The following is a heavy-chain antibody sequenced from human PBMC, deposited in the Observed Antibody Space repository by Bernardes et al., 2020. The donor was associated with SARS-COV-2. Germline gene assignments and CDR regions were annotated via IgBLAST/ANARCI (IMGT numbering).Heavy chain of an antibody. V-gene: IGHV1-18*01. J-gene: IGHJ4*02. CDR3: ARAGSGTYSTLDY. CDR2: VSTYSGDT. D-gene: IGHD3-10*01. CDR1: GYTFTSHG. Sequence: ASVKVSCKASGYTFTSHGISWVRQAPGQGLEWMGWVSTYSGDTKYTQNLQGRVTISRDTSASTVYMELNTLRSEDTAVYYCARAGSGTYSTLDYWGQGTLVTVSS.